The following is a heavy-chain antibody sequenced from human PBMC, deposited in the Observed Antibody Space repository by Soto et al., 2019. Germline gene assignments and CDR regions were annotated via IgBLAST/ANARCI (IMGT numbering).Heavy chain of an antibody. D-gene: IGHD2-2*02. V-gene: IGHV3-33*01. CDR3: ARDRCSSTSCYIFAYYYYGMDV. CDR2: IWYDGSNK. J-gene: IGHJ6*02. Sequence: GGSLRLSCAASGFTFSSYGMHWVRQAPGKGLEWVAVIWYDGSNKYYADSVKGRFTISRDNSKNTLYLQMNSLRAEDTAVYYCARDRCSSTSCYIFAYYYYGMDVWGQGTTVTVSS. CDR1: GFTFSSYG.